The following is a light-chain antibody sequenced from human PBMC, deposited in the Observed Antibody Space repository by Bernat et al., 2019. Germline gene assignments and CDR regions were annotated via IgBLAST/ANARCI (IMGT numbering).Light chain of an antibody. J-gene: IGKJ1*01. CDR1: QDISNS. Sequence: DIQMTQSPSSLSASVGDRVTITCRASQDISNSLNCYQKKPGTAPMLLIYSASGLPSGVPSRFSGSGSGTEFTLTISSLQLEDFATYYCQQTDGSPTWTFGPWTTVEV. CDR2: SAS. CDR3: QQTDGSPTWT. V-gene: IGKV1-39*01.